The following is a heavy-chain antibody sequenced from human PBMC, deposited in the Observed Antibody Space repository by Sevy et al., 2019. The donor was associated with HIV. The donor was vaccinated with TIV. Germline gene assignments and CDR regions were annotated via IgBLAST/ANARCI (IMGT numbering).Heavy chain of an antibody. Sequence: GGSLRLSCAASGFTFGSYGMHWVRQAPGKGLEWVAYISYDRSDKNYADSVKGRFTISRDNSKNTVFLQLNSLRPEDTAVYYCARVFSSYYFDYWGHGTLVTLSS. CDR1: GFTFGSYG. CDR2: ISYDRSDK. V-gene: IGHV3-30*06. J-gene: IGHJ4*01. CDR3: ARVFSSYYFDY.